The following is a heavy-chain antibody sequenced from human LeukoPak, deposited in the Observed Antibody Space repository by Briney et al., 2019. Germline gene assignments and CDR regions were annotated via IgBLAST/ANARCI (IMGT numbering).Heavy chain of an antibody. CDR2: IYYSGST. CDR1: GGSISSYY. D-gene: IGHD1-26*01. CDR3: ARDYRGSYFFDY. J-gene: IGHJ4*02. Sequence: SETLSLTCTVSGGSISSYYWSWIRQPPGKGLEWIGYIYYSGSTNYNPSLKSRVTISVDTSKNQFSLKLSSVTAADTAVYYCARDYRGSYFFDYWGQGTLVTVSS. V-gene: IGHV4-59*01.